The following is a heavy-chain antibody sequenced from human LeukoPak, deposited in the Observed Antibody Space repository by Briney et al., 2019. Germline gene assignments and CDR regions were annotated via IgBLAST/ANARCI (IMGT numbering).Heavy chain of an antibody. CDR3: ARYDSSGPYYFDY. J-gene: IGHJ4*02. CDR1: GGTFSSYA. CDR2: IIPILGIA. V-gene: IGHV1-69*04. D-gene: IGHD3-22*01. Sequence: GASVKVSCKASGGTFSSYAISWVRQAPGQGLEWMGRIIPILGIANYAQKFQGRVTITADKSTSTAYMGLSSLRSEDTAVYYCARYDSSGPYYFDYWGQGTLVTVSS.